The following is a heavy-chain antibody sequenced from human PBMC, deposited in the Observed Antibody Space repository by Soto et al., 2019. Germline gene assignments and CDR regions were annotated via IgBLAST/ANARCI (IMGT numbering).Heavy chain of an antibody. CDR3: ARARGYCTSTSCSHEYDY. D-gene: IGHD2-2*01. V-gene: IGHV1-8*01. CDR1: GYTFTSYD. CDR2: MNPNSGDT. J-gene: IGHJ4*02. Sequence: GASVKVSCKASGYTFTSYDINWVRQATGQGLEWMGRMNPNSGDTGYEQKFQGRVTMTRNTSISTAYMELSSLRSEDTAVYYCARARGYCTSTSCSHEYDYWGQGTLVNVSS.